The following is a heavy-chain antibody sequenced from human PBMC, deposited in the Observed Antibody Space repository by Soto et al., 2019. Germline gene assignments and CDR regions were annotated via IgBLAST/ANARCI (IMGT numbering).Heavy chain of an antibody. CDR2: IYSGGST. V-gene: IGHV3-53*01. CDR1: VFTFSSNY. Sequence: GSLRLYCAASVFTFSSNYMSWVRQAPGKGLEWVSVIYSGGSTYYADSVEGRFTISRDNSKNTLYLQMNSLRAEDTAVYYCAREASSGWSGGDDAFDIWGQGTMV. CDR3: AREASSGWSGGDDAFDI. D-gene: IGHD6-19*01. J-gene: IGHJ3*02.